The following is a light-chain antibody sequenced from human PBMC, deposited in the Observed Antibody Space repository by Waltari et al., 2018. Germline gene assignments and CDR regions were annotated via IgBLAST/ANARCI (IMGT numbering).Light chain of an antibody. V-gene: IGKV1-27*01. J-gene: IGKJ3*01. CDR3: QKYDSAPFA. CDR2: TAS. CDR1: QGISNY. Sequence: DIQMTQSPSSLSASVGDRVTITCRASQGISNYLAWYQQKPGTVPKLLIYTASTLQSGVPSRFSRSGSTTDFTLTISSLQPEDVATYYCQKYDSAPFAFGPGTRVDIK.